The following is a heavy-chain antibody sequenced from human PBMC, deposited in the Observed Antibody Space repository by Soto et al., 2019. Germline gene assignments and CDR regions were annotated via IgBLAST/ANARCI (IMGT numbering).Heavy chain of an antibody. CDR3: AKGGAIVAAGTRVYLYNAMDV. J-gene: IGHJ6*02. Sequence: ASVKVSCKASGYTFTGYYVHWARQAPGQGLEWMGWSNPNSGDTYLAQRFQGRVTMNRDTSIGTAYMEMRGLTSDDTAEYYCAKGGAIVAAGTRVYLYNAMDVWGQGTTVTVSS. CDR2: SNPNSGDT. CDR1: GYTFTGYY. V-gene: IGHV1-2*02. D-gene: IGHD6-13*01.